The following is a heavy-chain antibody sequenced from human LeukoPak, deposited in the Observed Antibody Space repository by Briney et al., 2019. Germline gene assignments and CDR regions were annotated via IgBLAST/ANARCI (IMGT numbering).Heavy chain of an antibody. CDR3: ARDGTVTHAWSGYGFDI. J-gene: IGHJ3*02. CDR1: GFTFSSYE. D-gene: IGHD4-17*01. CDR2: VSGSGSTI. V-gene: IGHV3-48*03. Sequence: PGGSLRLSCAASGFTFSSYEMNWVRQAPGKGLEWLSYVSGSGSTIYYADSVKGRFTISRDNAKNSLYLQMNSLRDEDTAVYYCARDGTVTHAWSGYGFDIWGQGTMVTVSS.